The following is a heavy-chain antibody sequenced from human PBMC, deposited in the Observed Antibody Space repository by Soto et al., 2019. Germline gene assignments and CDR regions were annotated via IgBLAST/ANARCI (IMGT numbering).Heavy chain of an antibody. CDR1: GGSISSYY. CDR3: ARDPYGMDV. V-gene: IGHV4-59*01. J-gene: IGHJ6*02. Sequence: PSETLSLTCTVSGGSISSYYWSWIRQPPGKGLEWIGYIYYSGSTNYNPSLKSRVTISVDTSKNQFSLKLSSVTAADTAVYYCARDPYGMDVWGQGTTVTSP. CDR2: IYYSGST.